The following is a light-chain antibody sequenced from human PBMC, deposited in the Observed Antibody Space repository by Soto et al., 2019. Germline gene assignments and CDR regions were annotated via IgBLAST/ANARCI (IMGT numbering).Light chain of an antibody. J-gene: IGKJ5*01. V-gene: IGKV3-11*01. CDR1: QSASSY. CDR2: DAS. CDR3: HQRSNWPPLP. Sequence: GLKQYTGPLSLSTGKKTNLSCSASQSASSYLAWYQQKHGQAPRLLIYDASTRATGIPARFSGSGSWTDFTLTISSLEPEDFAVYYCHQRSNWPPLPFGQVSRLEVK.